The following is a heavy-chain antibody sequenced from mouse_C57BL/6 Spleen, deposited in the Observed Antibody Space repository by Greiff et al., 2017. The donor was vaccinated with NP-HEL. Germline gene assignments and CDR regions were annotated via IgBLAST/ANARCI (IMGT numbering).Heavy chain of an antibody. CDR2: IDPNSGGT. J-gene: IGHJ4*01. CDR3: ARENEDYAMDY. V-gene: IGHV1-72*01. Sequence: QVQLKESGAELVKPGASVKLSCKASGYTFTSYWMHWVKQRPGRGLEWIARIDPNSGGTKYNEKFKSKATLTVDKPSSTAYMQLSSLTSEDSAVYYCARENEDYAMDYWGQGTSVTVSS. CDR1: GYTFTSYW.